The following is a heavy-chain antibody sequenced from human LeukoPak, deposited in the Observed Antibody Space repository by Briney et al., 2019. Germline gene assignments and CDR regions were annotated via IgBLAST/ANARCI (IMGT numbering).Heavy chain of an antibody. CDR2: ISGSGGST. V-gene: IGHV3-23*01. J-gene: IGHJ4*02. Sequence: PGGSLRLSCAASGFTFSSYAMSWVRQAPGKGLEWVSAISGSGGSTYYADSVKGRFTISGDNSKNTLYLQMNSLRAEDTAVYYCAKEGVRDSSAYQLDYWGQGTLVTVSS. D-gene: IGHD3-22*01. CDR1: GFTFSSYA. CDR3: AKEGVRDSSAYQLDY.